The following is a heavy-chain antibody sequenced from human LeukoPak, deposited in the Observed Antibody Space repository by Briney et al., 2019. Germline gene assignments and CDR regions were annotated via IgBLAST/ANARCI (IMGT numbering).Heavy chain of an antibody. D-gene: IGHD3-10*01. Sequence: SETLSLTCTVSGGSISTDYWTWIRQPAGKGLEWIGLIYTSGSTNYNPSLKSRVTMSVDTSKNQFSLKLTSVTAADTAVYYCASGFGYWGQGTQVTVSS. V-gene: IGHV4-4*07. J-gene: IGHJ4*02. CDR1: GGSISTDY. CDR3: ASGFGY. CDR2: IYTSGST.